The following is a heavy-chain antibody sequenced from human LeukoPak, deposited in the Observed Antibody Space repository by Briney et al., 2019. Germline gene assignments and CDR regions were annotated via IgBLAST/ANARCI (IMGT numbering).Heavy chain of an antibody. CDR1: GFTFSSYW. Sequence: GGSLRLSCAASGFTFSSYWMSWVRQAPGKGLEWVANIRQDGSEKYYVDSVKGRFTISRDNAKNSLYLQMNSLRAEDTAVYYCARYWGYSGYDSPGYWGQGTLVTVSS. J-gene: IGHJ4*02. V-gene: IGHV3-7*01. CDR2: IRQDGSEK. D-gene: IGHD5-12*01. CDR3: ARYWGYSGYDSPGY.